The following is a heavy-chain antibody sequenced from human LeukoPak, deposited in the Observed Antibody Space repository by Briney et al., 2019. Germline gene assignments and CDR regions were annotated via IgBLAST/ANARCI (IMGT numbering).Heavy chain of an antibody. Sequence: PGGSLRLSCAASGFTFSSFAMSWVRQAPGKGLEWVSAISGSGGSTYYADSVKGRFTISRDNAKNSLYLQMNSLRAEDTAVYYCARDETPYYWGQGTLVTVSS. J-gene: IGHJ4*02. V-gene: IGHV3-23*01. CDR2: ISGSGGST. CDR1: GFTFSSFA. CDR3: ARDETPYY.